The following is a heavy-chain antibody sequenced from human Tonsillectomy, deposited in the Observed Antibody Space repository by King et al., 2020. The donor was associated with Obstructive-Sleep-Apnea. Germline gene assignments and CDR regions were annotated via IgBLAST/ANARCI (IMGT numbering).Heavy chain of an antibody. CDR2: INAGNGNT. Sequence: QLVQSGAEVKKPGASVKVSCKASGYTFTTYTMHWVRQAPGQRLEWMGWINAGNGNTKYSQNFQGRVTITRDTSASIVYMELSSLRSEDTSVYYWERGGYDCESWGQGTLVTVSS. CDR1: GYTFTTYT. D-gene: IGHD5-12*01. J-gene: IGHJ5*02. CDR3: ERGGYDCES. V-gene: IGHV1-3*01.